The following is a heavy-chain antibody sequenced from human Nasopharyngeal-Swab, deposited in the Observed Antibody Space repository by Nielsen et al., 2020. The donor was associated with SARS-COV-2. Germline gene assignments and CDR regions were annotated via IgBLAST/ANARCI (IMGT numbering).Heavy chain of an antibody. D-gene: IGHD6-19*01. Sequence: GESLKISCAASGFTFDDYGMSWVRQAPGKGLEWVSGINWNGGSTGYADSVKGRFTISRDNAKNSLSLQMSSLRVEDTAVYYCARRNPGLPVSGWGCCMDAWGQGTTVTVSS. J-gene: IGHJ6*02. CDR3: ARRNPGLPVSGWGCCMDA. CDR1: GFTFDDYG. CDR2: INWNGGST. V-gene: IGHV3-20*04.